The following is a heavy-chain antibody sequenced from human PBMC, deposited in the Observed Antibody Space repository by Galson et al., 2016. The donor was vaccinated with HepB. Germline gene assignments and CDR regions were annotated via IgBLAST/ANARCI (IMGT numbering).Heavy chain of an antibody. CDR1: GFTFSSYT. D-gene: IGHD5-24*01. CDR2: ISYGGRDE. J-gene: IGHJ4*02. CDR3: AKGRWDFDS. Sequence: SLRLSCAASGFTFSSYTMHWVRQAPGKGLEWVAVISYGGRDEYYADSVKGRVPISRDNSKNTLYLQMHSLRGEDTAVYYCAKGRWDFDSWGQGTLVTVSS. V-gene: IGHV3-30*04.